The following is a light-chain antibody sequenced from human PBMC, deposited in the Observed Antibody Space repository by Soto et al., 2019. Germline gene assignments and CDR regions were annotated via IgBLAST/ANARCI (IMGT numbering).Light chain of an antibody. V-gene: IGKV3-11*01. Sequence: EIVLTQSPATLSLSPGERATLSCRASQSVSSYLAWYQQKPSQAPRLLIYDASNRATGIPARFSGSGSGTDFTLTISSLEPEDFAVYYCQQHSNWPPYTFGQGTKLEIK. CDR2: DAS. CDR3: QQHSNWPPYT. J-gene: IGKJ2*01. CDR1: QSVSSY.